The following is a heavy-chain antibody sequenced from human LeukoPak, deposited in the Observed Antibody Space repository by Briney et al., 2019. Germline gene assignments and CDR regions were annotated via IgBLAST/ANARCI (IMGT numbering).Heavy chain of an antibody. V-gene: IGHV4-34*01. CDR1: GVSLSGYY. CDR3: ARVITIFGVVIRPDAFDI. J-gene: IGHJ3*02. D-gene: IGHD3-3*01. CDR2: INHSGST. Sequence: SETLSLTCAVYGVSLSGYYWSWIRQPPGKGLEWIGEINHSGSTNYNPSLKSRVTISVDTSKNQFSLKLSSVTAADTAVYYCARVITIFGVVIRPDAFDIWGQGTMVTVSS.